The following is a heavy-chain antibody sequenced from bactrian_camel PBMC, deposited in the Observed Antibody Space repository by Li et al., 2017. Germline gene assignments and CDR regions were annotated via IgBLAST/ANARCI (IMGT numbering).Heavy chain of an antibody. CDR1: GYTYCEYD. CDR2: IDSGGSI. V-gene: IGHV3S55*01. CDR3: AASYAVDDYPCHNWSRELYYPY. D-gene: IGHD4*01. J-gene: IGHJ4*01. Sequence: VQLVESGGGSVQAGGSLRLSCRVVGYTYCEYDGSWYRQAPGKEREFVSRIDSGGSISYADSMQGLFTVSRDNDANTLHLQMTSLKPEDTAMYYCAASYAVDDYPCHNWSRELYYPYWGQGTQVTVS.